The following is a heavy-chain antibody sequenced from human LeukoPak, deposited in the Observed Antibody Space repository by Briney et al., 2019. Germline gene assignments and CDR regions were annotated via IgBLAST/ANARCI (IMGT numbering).Heavy chain of an antibody. V-gene: IGHV1-2*02. Sequence: GASVTVSCKASGYTFTGHFMHWVRQAPGQGLEWMGWIEPKSGGTHYGHKFQGRVTMTRDTSMSTAYMELSRVKADDTAVYYCAREMGVVPTAIPTVDSWGQGTLVTVSS. J-gene: IGHJ4*02. D-gene: IGHD2-2*02. CDR1: GYTFTGHF. CDR3: AREMGVVPTAIPTVDS. CDR2: IEPKSGGT.